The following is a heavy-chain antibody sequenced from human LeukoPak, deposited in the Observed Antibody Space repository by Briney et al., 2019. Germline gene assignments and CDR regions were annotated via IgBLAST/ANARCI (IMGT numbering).Heavy chain of an antibody. CDR3: ARVKIRNYFDY. J-gene: IGHJ4*02. CDR1: GGSISSYY. Sequence: PSETLSLTCTVSGGSISSYYWSRIRQPPGKGLEWIGYIYYSGSTNYNPSLKSRVTISVDTSKNQFSLKLSSVTAADTAVYYCARVKIRNYFDYWGQGTLVTVSS. V-gene: IGHV4-59*01. CDR2: IYYSGST.